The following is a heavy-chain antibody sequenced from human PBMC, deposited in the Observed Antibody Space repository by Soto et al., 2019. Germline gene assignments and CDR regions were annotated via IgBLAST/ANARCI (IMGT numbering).Heavy chain of an antibody. CDR1: GGTFSSNA. CDR3: AVTVTGSRSQLDH. CDR2: IIPIYASP. J-gene: IGHJ5*02. D-gene: IGHD3-9*01. V-gene: IGHV1-69*06. Sequence: QVQLVQSGAEVKKPGSSVKVSCKASGGTFSSNAISWVRQAPGQGLEWMGGIIPIYASPNYAQNFQGRVTVTADKATSTAYLDLSRLKFADSAIYYCAVTVTGSRSQLDHWGRGTLVIVSS.